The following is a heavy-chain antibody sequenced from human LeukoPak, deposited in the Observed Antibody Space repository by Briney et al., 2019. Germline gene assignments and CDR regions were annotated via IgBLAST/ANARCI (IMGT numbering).Heavy chain of an antibody. Sequence: SETLSLTCAVYGGSFSGYYWSWIRQPPGKGLEWIGEINHSGSTNYNPSLKSRVTISVDTSKNQFSLKLSSVTAADTVVYYCARVGFTMIVLWGQGTLVTVSS. J-gene: IGHJ4*02. CDR3: ARVGFTMIVL. CDR2: INHSGST. D-gene: IGHD3-22*01. CDR1: GGSFSGYY. V-gene: IGHV4-34*01.